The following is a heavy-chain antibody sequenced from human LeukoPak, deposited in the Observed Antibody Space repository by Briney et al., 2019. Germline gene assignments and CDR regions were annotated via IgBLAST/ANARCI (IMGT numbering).Heavy chain of an antibody. CDR1: GFTFSSFG. V-gene: IGHV3-30*18. D-gene: IGHD6-19*01. Sequence: PGGSLRLSCAASGFTFSSFGMHWVRQAPGKGLEWVAVISSGGSDKYYADSVKGRFTISRDNSKNTLYLQMNSLRAEDTAVYYCAKSSSGGWHLLGDAFDVWGQGTTVTVSS. CDR2: ISSGGSDK. J-gene: IGHJ3*01. CDR3: AKSSSGGWHLLGDAFDV.